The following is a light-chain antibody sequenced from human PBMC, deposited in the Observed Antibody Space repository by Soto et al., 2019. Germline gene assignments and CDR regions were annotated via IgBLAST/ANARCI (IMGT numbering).Light chain of an antibody. CDR2: AAS. V-gene: IGKV1-39*01. CDR3: QQSYSTPLP. Sequence: DIQMTQSPSSLSASVGDRVTITCRASQSTSSYLNWYQQKPGKAPKLLIYAASSLQSGVPSRFSDSGSGTDFTLTISSLQPEDFATYYCQQSYSTPLPFGGGTKVEIK. CDR1: QSTSSY. J-gene: IGKJ4*01.